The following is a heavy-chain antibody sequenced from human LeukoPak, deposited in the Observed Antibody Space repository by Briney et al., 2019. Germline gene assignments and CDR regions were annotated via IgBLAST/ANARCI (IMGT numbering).Heavy chain of an antibody. V-gene: IGHV3-21*01. CDR3: ARDVRDSSGWAVDY. D-gene: IGHD6-19*01. CDR1: GFTFSSYS. J-gene: IGHJ4*02. CDR2: ISSSSSYI. Sequence: GGSLRLSCAASGFTFSSYSMNWVRQAPGKGLEWVSSISSSSSYIYYADSVKGRFTISRDNAKNSLYLQMNSLRAEDTAVYYCARDVRDSSGWAVDYWGQGTLVTVSS.